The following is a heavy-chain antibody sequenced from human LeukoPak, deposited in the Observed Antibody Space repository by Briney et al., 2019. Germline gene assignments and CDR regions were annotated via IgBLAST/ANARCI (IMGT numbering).Heavy chain of an antibody. V-gene: IGHV3-23*01. J-gene: IGHJ1*01. Sequence: GGSLRLSCAASGFRFTSYAMTWVRQAPGKGLEWVSAISGSGGSTYYADSVKGRFTISRDNSKNTLYLQVNSLRAEDTAVYYCAKVEIFGVVASHFQHWGQGTLVTVSS. CDR2: ISGSGGST. D-gene: IGHD3-3*01. CDR3: AKVEIFGVVASHFQH. CDR1: GFRFTSYA.